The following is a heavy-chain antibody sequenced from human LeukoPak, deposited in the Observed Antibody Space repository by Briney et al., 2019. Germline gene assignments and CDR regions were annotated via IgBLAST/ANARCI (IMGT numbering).Heavy chain of an antibody. CDR2: INPNSGGT. V-gene: IGHV1-2*02. D-gene: IGHD3-22*01. CDR3: ARGGYYDSPETDY. CDR1: GYTFTGYY. J-gene: IGHJ4*02. Sequence: ASVKVSCKASGYTFTGYYIHWVRQAPGQGLECMGWINPNSGGTNYAQKLQGRVTMTTDTSTSTAYMELRSLRSDDTAVYYCARGGYYDSPETDYWGQGTLVTVSS.